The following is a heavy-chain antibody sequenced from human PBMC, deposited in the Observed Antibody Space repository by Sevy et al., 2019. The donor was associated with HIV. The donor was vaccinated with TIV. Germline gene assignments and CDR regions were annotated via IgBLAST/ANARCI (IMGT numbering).Heavy chain of an antibody. D-gene: IGHD6-13*01. Sequence: ASVKVSCKASGYTFTSYGINWVRQAPGQGLEWMGWINTNTGNPTYVQAFTGRFVFSLDTSVTTAYLQISSLKAEDTAVYYSARELGPFDYWGQGTLVTVSS. CDR1: GYTFTSYG. CDR2: INTNTGNP. V-gene: IGHV7-4-1*02. CDR3: ARELGPFDY. J-gene: IGHJ4*02.